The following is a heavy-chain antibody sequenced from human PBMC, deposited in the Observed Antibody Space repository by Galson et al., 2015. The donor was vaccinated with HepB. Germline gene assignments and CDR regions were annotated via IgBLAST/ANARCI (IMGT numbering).Heavy chain of an antibody. CDR1: GRTLNRYN. J-gene: IGHJ4*02. CDR3: ASDSHCGGYVCYFDY. V-gene: IGHV3-21*01. D-gene: IGHD2-21*01. CDR2: ISSSSRSI. Sequence: SLRLSCAASGRTLNRYNMNWVRQAPGKGLEWVSSISSSSRSINYADPVKGRFTISSDNAKNSLYLQMNSLRAEDTAVYYCASDSHCGGYVCYFDYWGQGTLVTVSS.